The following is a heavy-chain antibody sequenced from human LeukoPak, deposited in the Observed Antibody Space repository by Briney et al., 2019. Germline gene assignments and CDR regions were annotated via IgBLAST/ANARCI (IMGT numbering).Heavy chain of an antibody. Sequence: SETLSLTCAVYGGSFSGYYWSWIRQPPGKGLEWIGEINHGGSTNYNPSLKSRVTISVDTSKNQFSLKLSSVTAADTAVYYCARNTVTTTGIDYWGQGTLVSVSS. CDR2: INHGGST. CDR3: ARNTVTTTGIDY. V-gene: IGHV4-34*01. CDR1: GGSFSGYY. D-gene: IGHD4-11*01. J-gene: IGHJ4*02.